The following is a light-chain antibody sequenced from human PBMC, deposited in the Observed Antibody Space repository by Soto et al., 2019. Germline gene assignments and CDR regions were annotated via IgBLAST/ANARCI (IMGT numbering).Light chain of an antibody. CDR2: GNN. CDR3: QSYDSSLSVYVV. V-gene: IGLV1-40*01. Sequence: QSVLTQPPSVSGAPGQRVTISCTGGSSNIGAGYDVHWYQQLPGTAPKLLIYGNNNRPSGVPDRFSGSKSGTSASLAITGLQAEDEADYYCQSYDSSLSVYVVFGGGTKLTVL. J-gene: IGLJ2*01. CDR1: SSNIGAGYD.